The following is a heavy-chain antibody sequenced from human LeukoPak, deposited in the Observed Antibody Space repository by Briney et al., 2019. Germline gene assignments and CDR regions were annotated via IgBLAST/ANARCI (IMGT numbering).Heavy chain of an antibody. Sequence: PGGSLRLSCAASGFTVSSNYMSWVRQAPGKGLEWVSVIYSGGSTYYADSVKGRFTISRDNGKNSLYLQMNSLRVEDTAVYYCAREGMVRGVPDAFDLWGQGTMVTVSS. CDR1: GFTVSSNY. D-gene: IGHD3-10*01. CDR2: IYSGGST. CDR3: AREGMVRGVPDAFDL. J-gene: IGHJ3*01. V-gene: IGHV3-53*01.